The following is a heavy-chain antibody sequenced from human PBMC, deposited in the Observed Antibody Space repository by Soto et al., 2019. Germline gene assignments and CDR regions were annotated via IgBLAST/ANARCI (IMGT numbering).Heavy chain of an antibody. D-gene: IGHD3-22*01. CDR3: AKDPTDGSLVITPLEP. CDR2: ISGGGTTT. CDR1: GFTFTTYA. J-gene: IGHJ4*01. V-gene: IGHV3-23*01. Sequence: EEQLLEAGGGSVQPGGSLRLSCVASGFTFTTYAMTWVRQVPGKGLEWVSSISGGGTTTYDAEFAKGRFTVSRDNSKNTLFLQMNNLGAEDTALYYCAKDPTDGSLVITPLEPWGQGTLVTVSS.